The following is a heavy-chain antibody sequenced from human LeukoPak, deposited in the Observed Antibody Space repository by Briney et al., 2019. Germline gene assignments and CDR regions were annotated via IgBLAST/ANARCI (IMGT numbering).Heavy chain of an antibody. Sequence: GGSLRLSCAASGFTFSSYEMNWVRQAPGKGLEWVSYISSSGSTIYYADSVKGRFTISRDNAKNSPYLQMNSLRAEDTAVYYCARDLAAAADRAFDIWGQGTMVTVSS. CDR2: ISSSGSTI. D-gene: IGHD6-13*01. CDR3: ARDLAAAADRAFDI. CDR1: GFTFSSYE. V-gene: IGHV3-48*03. J-gene: IGHJ3*02.